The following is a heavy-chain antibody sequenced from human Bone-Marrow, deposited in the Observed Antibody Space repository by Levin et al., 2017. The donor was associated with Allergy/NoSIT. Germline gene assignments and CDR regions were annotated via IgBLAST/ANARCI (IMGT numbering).Heavy chain of an antibody. CDR2: MSSSGSYI. Sequence: GESLKISCAASGFTFKNYNMNWVRQAPGKGLEWVASMSSSGSYIHYAESVKGRFTISRDNVKNSLHLRMNSLRAEDTAVYYCARDKAPYYGSGSYYEGFDHWGQGALVTVSS. J-gene: IGHJ4*02. CDR3: ARDKAPYYGSGSYYEGFDH. CDR1: GFTFKNYN. V-gene: IGHV3-21*01. D-gene: IGHD3-10*01.